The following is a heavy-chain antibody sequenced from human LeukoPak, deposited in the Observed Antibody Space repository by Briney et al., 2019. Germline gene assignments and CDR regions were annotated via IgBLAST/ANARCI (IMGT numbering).Heavy chain of an antibody. CDR1: GYTFTSYD. D-gene: IGHD6-19*01. CDR3: ARARPGIAVAGRGYYFDY. J-gene: IGHJ4*02. Sequence: ASVKVSCKASGYTFTSYDINWVRQATGQGLEWMGWMNPNSGNTGYAQKFQGRVTTTRNTSISTAYMELSSLRSEDTAVYYCARARPGIAVAGRGYYFDYWGQGTLVTVSS. V-gene: IGHV1-8*01. CDR2: MNPNSGNT.